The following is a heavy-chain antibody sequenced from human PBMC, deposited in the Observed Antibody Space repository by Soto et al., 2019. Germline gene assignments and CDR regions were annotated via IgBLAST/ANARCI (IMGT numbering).Heavy chain of an antibody. CDR3: ARDRGHSSGYYPYWFDP. Sequence: QVQLVQSGAAVKKPGSSVKVSCKASGGTFSSYAISWVRQAPGQGLEWMGEIIPIFGTANYAQKFQGRVTITADESTSIAYMELSSLRSDDTAVYYCARDRGHSSGYYPYWFDPWGQGTLVTVSS. D-gene: IGHD3-22*01. V-gene: IGHV1-69*12. CDR1: GGTFSSYA. J-gene: IGHJ5*02. CDR2: IIPIFGTA.